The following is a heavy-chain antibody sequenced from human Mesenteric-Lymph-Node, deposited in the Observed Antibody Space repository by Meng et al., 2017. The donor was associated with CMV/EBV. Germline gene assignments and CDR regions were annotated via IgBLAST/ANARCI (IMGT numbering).Heavy chain of an antibody. V-gene: IGHV4-34*01. Sequence: SQTLSLTCAVYGGSSSGYYWSWIRQPPGKGLEWIGEINHSGSTNYNPSLKSRVTISVDTSKNQFSLKLSSVTAADTAVYFCARLSYIAMSATAAYWGPGTLVTVSS. CDR3: ARLSYIAMSATAAY. J-gene: IGHJ4*02. D-gene: IGHD6-19*01. CDR1: GGSSSGYY. CDR2: INHSGST.